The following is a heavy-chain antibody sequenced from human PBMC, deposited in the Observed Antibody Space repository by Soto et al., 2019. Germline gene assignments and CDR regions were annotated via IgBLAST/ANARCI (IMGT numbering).Heavy chain of an antibody. J-gene: IGHJ4*02. V-gene: IGHV1-69*13. D-gene: IGHD1-26*01. CDR1: GGTFSSYA. CDR2: IIPIFGTA. Sequence: ASVKVSCKASGGTFSSYAISWVRQAPGQGLEWMGGIIPIFGTADYAQKFQGRVTITADESTSTAYMELSSLTSEDMAVYYCATGNLQMGAKFEYWGQGTLVTVSS. CDR3: ATGNLQMGAKFEY.